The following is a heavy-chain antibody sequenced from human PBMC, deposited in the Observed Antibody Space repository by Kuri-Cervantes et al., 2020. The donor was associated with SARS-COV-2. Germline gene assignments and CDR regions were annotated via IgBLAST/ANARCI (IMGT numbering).Heavy chain of an antibody. CDR1: GGSFSGYY. CDR2: INHSGST. J-gene: IGHJ6*03. CDR3: ARGYYYYYMDV. Sequence: SETLSLTCAVYGGSFSGYYWSWIRQPPGKGLEWIGEINHSGSTNYNPSLKSRVTISVDTSKNQFSLKLSSVTAADTAVYYCARGYYYYYMDVWGKGTTVTVSS. V-gene: IGHV4-34*01.